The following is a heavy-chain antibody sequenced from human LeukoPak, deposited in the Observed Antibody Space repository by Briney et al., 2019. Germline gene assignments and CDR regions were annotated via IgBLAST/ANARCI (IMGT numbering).Heavy chain of an antibody. CDR1: GFTFSSYA. Sequence: PGGSLRLSCAASGFTFSSYAMHWVRQAPGKGLEWVAVISYDGSNKYYADSVKGRFTISRDNSKNTLYLQMNSLRAEDTAVYYCASDRYSSGYLGYWGQGTLVTVSS. D-gene: IGHD3-22*01. V-gene: IGHV3-30-3*01. J-gene: IGHJ4*02. CDR2: ISYDGSNK. CDR3: ASDRYSSGYLGY.